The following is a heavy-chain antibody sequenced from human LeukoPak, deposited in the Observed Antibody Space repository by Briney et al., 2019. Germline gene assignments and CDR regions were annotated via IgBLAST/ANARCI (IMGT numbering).Heavy chain of an antibody. CDR3: ASGSGSYRTPYYYMDV. Sequence: GGSLRLSCAASGFTFSSYAMSWVRQAPGKGLEWVSAISGSGGSTYYADSVKGRFTISRDNSKNTLYLQMNSLRAEDTAVYYCASGSGSYRTPYYYMDVWGTGTTVTVSS. D-gene: IGHD3-10*01. CDR2: ISGSGGST. J-gene: IGHJ6*03. CDR1: GFTFSSYA. V-gene: IGHV3-23*01.